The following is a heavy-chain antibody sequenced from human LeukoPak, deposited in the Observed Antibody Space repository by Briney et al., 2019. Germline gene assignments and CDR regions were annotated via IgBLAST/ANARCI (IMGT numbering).Heavy chain of an antibody. CDR1: GFTFSSYA. V-gene: IGHV3-30-3*01. J-gene: IGHJ4*02. Sequence: PGGSLRLSCAASGFTFSSYAMHWVRQAPGKGLEWVAVISYDGSNKYYADSVKGRFTISRDNSKNTLYLQMNSLRAEDTAVYYCASWAYSSSWYSDYWGQGTLVTVSS. CDR3: ASWAYSSSWYSDY. D-gene: IGHD6-13*01. CDR2: ISYDGSNK.